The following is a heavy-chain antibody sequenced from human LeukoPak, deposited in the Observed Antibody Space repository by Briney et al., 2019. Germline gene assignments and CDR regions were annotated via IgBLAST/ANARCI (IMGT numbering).Heavy chain of an antibody. CDR1: GYSISSGYY. Sequence: PSETLSLTCTVSGYSISSGYYWGWIRQPPGKGLEWIGSIYHSGSTYYNPSLKSRVTISVDTSKNQFSLKLSSVTAADTAVYYCATEPGYSYDYSDYWGQGTLVTVSS. D-gene: IGHD5-18*01. CDR3: ATEPGYSYDYSDY. J-gene: IGHJ4*02. V-gene: IGHV4-38-2*02. CDR2: IYHSGST.